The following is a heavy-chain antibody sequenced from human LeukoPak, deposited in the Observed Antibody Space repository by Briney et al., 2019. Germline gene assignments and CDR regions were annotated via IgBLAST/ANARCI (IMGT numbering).Heavy chain of an antibody. Sequence: ASVKVSCKALVNPFPSNGTSWVEQPPGQGLEWMGWISAYNGNTNYAQKLQGRVTMTTDTSTSTAYMELRSLRSDDTAVYYCARDRGSIVGAHHYYYYMDVWGKGTTVTVSS. CDR1: VNPFPSNG. J-gene: IGHJ6*03. CDR3: ARDRGSIVGAHHYYYYMDV. D-gene: IGHD1-26*01. V-gene: IGHV1-18*01. CDR2: ISAYNGNT.